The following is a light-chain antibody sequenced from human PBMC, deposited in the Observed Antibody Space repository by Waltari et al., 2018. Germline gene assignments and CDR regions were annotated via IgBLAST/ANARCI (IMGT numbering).Light chain of an antibody. CDR1: QSFSASY. J-gene: IGKJ3*01. V-gene: IGKV3-20*01. Sequence: DIVLTQSPATLSLSPGERATLSCRASQSFSASYLAWYQQKPGQAPRLLIYGASSRATRIPDRFSGSGSGTDFTLTISSLEPEDFAVYYCQHYGTAPPFTFGPGTKVDIK. CDR3: QHYGTAPPFT. CDR2: GAS.